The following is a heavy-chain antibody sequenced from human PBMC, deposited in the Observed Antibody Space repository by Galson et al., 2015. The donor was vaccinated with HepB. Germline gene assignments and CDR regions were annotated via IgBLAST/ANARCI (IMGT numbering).Heavy chain of an antibody. CDR2: IIPIFGTA. J-gene: IGHJ5*02. Sequence: SVKVSCKASGGTFSSYAISWVRQAPGQGLEWMGGIIPIFGTANYAQKFQGRVTITADESTSTAYMELSSLRSEDTAVYYCARASLRFRWGLGCSGGSCSSANWFDPWGQGTLVTVSS. CDR3: ARASLRFRWGLGCSGGSCSSANWFDP. CDR1: GGTFSSYA. V-gene: IGHV1-69*13. D-gene: IGHD2-15*01.